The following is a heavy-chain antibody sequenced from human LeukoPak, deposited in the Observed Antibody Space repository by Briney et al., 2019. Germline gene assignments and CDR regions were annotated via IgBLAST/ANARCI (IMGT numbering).Heavy chain of an antibody. V-gene: IGHV1-8*01. D-gene: IGHD2-15*01. CDR2: MNPNSGNT. CDR1: GYTFTSYD. Sequence: GASVKVSCKASGYTFTSYDINWVRQATGQGLEWMGWMNPNSGNTGYAQKFQGRVTMTRNTSISTAYMELSSLRPEDTAVYYCARGQTIFSCSGGSCYHPSDYWGQGTLVTVSS. J-gene: IGHJ4*02. CDR3: ARGQTIFSCSGGSCYHPSDY.